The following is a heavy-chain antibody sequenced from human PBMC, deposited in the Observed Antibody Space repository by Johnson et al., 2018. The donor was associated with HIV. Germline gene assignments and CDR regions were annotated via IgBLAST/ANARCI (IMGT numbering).Heavy chain of an antibody. D-gene: IGHD3-22*01. Sequence: VQLVESGGGLIQPGGSLRLSCAASGFTVSSSYMSWVRQAPGKGLEWVSVIYSGGNTYYADSVRGRFTISRDNSKNTLYLKMNSLRAEDTAVYFCARDRSYYDSSGYYHDAFDIWGQGTMVTVSS. CDR2: IYSGGNT. J-gene: IGHJ3*02. CDR3: ARDRSYYDSSGYYHDAFDI. V-gene: IGHV3-53*01. CDR1: GFTVSSSY.